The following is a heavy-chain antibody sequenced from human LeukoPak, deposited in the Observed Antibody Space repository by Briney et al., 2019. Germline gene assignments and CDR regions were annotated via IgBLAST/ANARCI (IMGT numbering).Heavy chain of an antibody. CDR1: GYTFSSYY. V-gene: IGHV1-46*01. Sequence: ASVKVSCKVSGYTFSSYYMHWVRQAPGQGLEWMGIINPSGGSTSYAQKFRGRITMTRDTSTSTVYMELSSLRSEDTAVYYCAREIAVAGKGTDYWGQGTLVTVSS. CDR3: AREIAVAGKGTDY. J-gene: IGHJ4*02. CDR2: INPSGGST. D-gene: IGHD6-19*01.